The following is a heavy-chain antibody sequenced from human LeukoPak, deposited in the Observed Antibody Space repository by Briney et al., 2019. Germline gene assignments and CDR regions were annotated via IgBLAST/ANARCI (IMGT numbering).Heavy chain of an antibody. J-gene: IGHJ4*02. CDR3: AVPIAGSVWWPGTLGY. V-gene: IGHV3-30*04. CDR2: ISYDGSNK. Sequence: PGRSLRLSCAASGFTFSSYAMHWVRQAPGKGLEWVAVISYDGSNKHYADSVKGRFTISRGNSKNTLYLQMNSLRAEDTAVYYCAVPIAGSVWWPGTLGYWGQGTLVTVSS. D-gene: IGHD1-14*01. CDR1: GFTFSSYA.